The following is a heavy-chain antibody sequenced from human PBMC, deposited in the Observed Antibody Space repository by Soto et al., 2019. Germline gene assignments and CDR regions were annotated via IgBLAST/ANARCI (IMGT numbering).Heavy chain of an antibody. Sequence: EVDLVESGGGLAKPGGALRLSCTDSGFTFSSHTMNWVRQAPGKGLELVSSISATGSDIYYGDSVMGRFTISRDNAKNSLYLQLNNLRVEDTAVYYCARGYDVVRVPVAIRVGYFDHWGQGTVVTVSS. J-gene: IGHJ4*02. CDR3: ARGYDVVRVPVAIRVGYFDH. D-gene: IGHD3-16*01. CDR2: ISATGSDI. V-gene: IGHV3-21*01. CDR1: GFTFSSHT.